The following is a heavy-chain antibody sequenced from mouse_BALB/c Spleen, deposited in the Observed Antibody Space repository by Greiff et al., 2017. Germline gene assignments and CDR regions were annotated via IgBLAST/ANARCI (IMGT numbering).Heavy chain of an antibody. Sequence: EVKLLESGPGLVKPSQSLSLTCTVTGYSITSDYAWNWIRQFPGNKLEWMGYISYSGSTSYNPSLKSRISITRDTSKNQFFLQLNSVTTEDTATYYCARAYYGGSWFAYWGQGTLVTVSA. D-gene: IGHD1-1*02. CDR2: ISYSGST. J-gene: IGHJ3*01. CDR3: ARAYYGGSWFAY. V-gene: IGHV3-2*02. CDR1: GYSITSDYA.